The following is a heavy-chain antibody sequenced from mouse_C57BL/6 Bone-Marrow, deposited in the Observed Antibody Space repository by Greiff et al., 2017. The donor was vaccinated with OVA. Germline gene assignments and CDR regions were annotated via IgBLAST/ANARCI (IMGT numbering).Heavy chain of an antibody. J-gene: IGHJ4*01. CDR1: GYTFTDYN. V-gene: IGHV1-22*01. Sequence: VHVKQSGPELVKPGASVKMSCKASGYTFTDYNMHWVKQSHGKSLEWIGYINPNNGGTSYNQKFKGKATLTVNKSSSTAYMELRSLTSEDSAVYYCAAYYYGSPFYAMDYWGQGTSVTVSS. D-gene: IGHD1-1*01. CDR3: AAYYYGSPFYAMDY. CDR2: INPNNGGT.